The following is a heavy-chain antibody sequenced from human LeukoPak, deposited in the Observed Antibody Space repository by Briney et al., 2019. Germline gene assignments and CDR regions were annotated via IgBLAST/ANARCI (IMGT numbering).Heavy chain of an antibody. CDR1: GFTFGXXX. CDR3: AKDREPDSGWDLDS. J-gene: IGHJ4*02. D-gene: IGHD6-19*01. CDR2: IFGDASXX. V-gene: IGHV3-23*01. Sequence: AGGSLRLSCAASGFTFGXXXXXXVRQAPGXXXXXXXDIFGDASXXFYXXXXXXXXXISRDNSKSTLFLQMNSLRVEDTAIYYCAKDREPDSGWDLDSWGQGTLVTVSS.